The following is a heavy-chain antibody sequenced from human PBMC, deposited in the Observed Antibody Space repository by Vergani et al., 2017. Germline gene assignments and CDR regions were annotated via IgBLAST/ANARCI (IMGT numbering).Heavy chain of an antibody. V-gene: IGHV4-34*01. CDR3: ARVNTETNGHLYYYYYMDV. CDR2: NDNTGRP. D-gene: IGHD4-11*01. Sequence: QVQLQQWGGGLLKPSETLSLTCVVNGGSFTSYHWTWIRQSPGEGLEWVGDNDNTGRPDYNPSLKSRPTMSVDKSRNQFSLTLNSVTATDTAIYFCARVNTETNGHLYYYYYMDVWGQGTAVTVS. J-gene: IGHJ6*03. CDR1: GGSFTSYH.